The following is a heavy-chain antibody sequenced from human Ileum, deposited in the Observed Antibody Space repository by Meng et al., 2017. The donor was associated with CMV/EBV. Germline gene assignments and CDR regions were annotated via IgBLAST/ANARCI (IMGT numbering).Heavy chain of an antibody. CDR3: ARDPHSGYRFGP. Sequence: GESLKISCAASGFTFSSNGMHWVRQAPEKGLEWVSYIDKSGDDTRYADSVKGRFTISRDNAKNSLYLQMNSLRGEDTAVYYCARDPHSGYRFGPWGQGTLVTVSS. CDR2: IDKSGDDT. CDR1: GFTFSSNG. D-gene: IGHD3-22*01. J-gene: IGHJ5*02. V-gene: IGHV3-21*01.